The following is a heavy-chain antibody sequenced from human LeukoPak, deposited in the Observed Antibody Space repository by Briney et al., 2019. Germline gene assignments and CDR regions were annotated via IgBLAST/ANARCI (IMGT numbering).Heavy chain of an antibody. J-gene: IGHJ4*02. D-gene: IGHD6-13*01. CDR2: ISYDGSNK. CDR1: GFTFSSYG. CDR3: ATIAAAVPFDY. V-gene: IGHV3-30*03. Sequence: PGRSLRLSCAASGFTFSSYGMHWVRQAPCKGPEWVAVISYDGSNKYYADSVKGRFTISRDNSKNTLYLQMNSLRAEDTAVYYCATIAAAVPFDYWGQGTLVTVSS.